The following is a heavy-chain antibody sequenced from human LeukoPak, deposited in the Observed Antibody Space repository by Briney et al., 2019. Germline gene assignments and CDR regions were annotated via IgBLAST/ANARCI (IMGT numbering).Heavy chain of an antibody. V-gene: IGHV4-4*07. CDR2: IYTSGST. CDR1: GGSISSYY. Sequence: SETLSLTCTVSGGSISSYYWSWIRQPAGKGLEWIGRIYTSGSTNYNPSLKSRVTMSVDTSKNQFSLKLSSVTAADTAVYYCARGPSLDDYGDHFDYWGQGTLVTVSS. CDR3: ARGPSLDDYGDHFDY. D-gene: IGHD4-17*01. J-gene: IGHJ4*02.